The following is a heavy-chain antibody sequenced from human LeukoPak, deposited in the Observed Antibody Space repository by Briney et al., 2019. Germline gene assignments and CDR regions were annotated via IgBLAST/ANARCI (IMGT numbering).Heavy chain of an antibody. CDR3: ARSGGYFSDY. V-gene: IGHV4-31*03. Sequence: SQTLSLTCTVSGGSISSGDYYWSWIRQHPGKGLEWIAYIYYSGSTYYNPSLKSRVTISVDTSKNQFSLRLNSVTAADTAVYYCARSGGYFSDYWGQGTLVTVSS. CDR1: GGSISSGDYY. D-gene: IGHD3-22*01. J-gene: IGHJ4*02. CDR2: IYYSGST.